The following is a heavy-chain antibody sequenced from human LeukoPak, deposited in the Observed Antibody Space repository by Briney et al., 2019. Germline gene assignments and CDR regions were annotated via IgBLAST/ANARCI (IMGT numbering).Heavy chain of an antibody. CDR2: INWNGGIT. CDR1: GFTLDDYG. CDR3: RGARRRAFDI. D-gene: IGHD1-26*01. Sequence: GGSLRLSCAASGFTLDDYGMSWVRQAPGKGLEWVSGINWNGGITDYADSVKGRFTISRDSAKNSMHRQTNSLSTEDTALYYCRGARRRAFDIWGQGTMVTVSS. J-gene: IGHJ3*02. V-gene: IGHV3-20*04.